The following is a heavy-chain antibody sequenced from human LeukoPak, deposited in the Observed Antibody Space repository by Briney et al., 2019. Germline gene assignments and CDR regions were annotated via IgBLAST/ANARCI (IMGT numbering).Heavy chain of an antibody. V-gene: IGHV4-61*02. D-gene: IGHD1-26*01. Sequence: SETLSLTCTVSGGSISSSSSYWSWIRQPAGKGLEWIGRIYTSGSTNYNPSVKSRVTMSVDTSKNQFSLKLSSVTAADTAVYYCTRGGGSYHFDYWGQGTLVTVSS. CDR3: TRGGGSYHFDY. CDR2: IYTSGST. J-gene: IGHJ4*02. CDR1: GGSISSSSSY.